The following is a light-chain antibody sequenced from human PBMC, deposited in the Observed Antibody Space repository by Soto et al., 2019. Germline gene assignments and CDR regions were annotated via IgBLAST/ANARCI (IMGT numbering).Light chain of an antibody. V-gene: IGKV3-15*01. CDR1: QSVSSN. J-gene: IGKJ5*01. CDR2: GAS. CDR3: QQSSNWPPT. Sequence: EIVMTQSPATLSVSPGDEATLSCRASQSVSSNLTWYQHKPGQAPRLLIYGASTRASGVPARFSGGGSGTDFTLTISSLEPEDFAVYYCQQSSNWPPTFGQGTRLEIK.